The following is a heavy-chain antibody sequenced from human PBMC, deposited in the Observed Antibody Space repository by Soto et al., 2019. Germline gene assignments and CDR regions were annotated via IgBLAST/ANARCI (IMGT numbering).Heavy chain of an antibody. CDR1: GVTFRGYA. D-gene: IGHD3-9*01. J-gene: IGHJ4*02. CDR2: ISDDGSKT. CDR3: ERHYQLTYYFDH. Sequence: GGSLRLSCAGSGVTFRGYAVHWVRQTPGKGLEWVTVISDDGSKTYYADSVKGRFSVSRDDSTNMVFLQMSSLRSEDTAVYHCERHYQLTYYFDHWGPGTPVTVSS. V-gene: IGHV3-30*14.